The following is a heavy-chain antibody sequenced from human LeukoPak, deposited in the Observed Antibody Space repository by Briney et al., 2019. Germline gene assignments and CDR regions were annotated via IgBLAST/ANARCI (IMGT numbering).Heavy chain of an antibody. J-gene: IGHJ4*02. CDR1: GFTFSSYA. CDR2: ISGSGGST. Sequence: PGGSLRLSCAASGFTFSSYAMSWVRQAPGKGLEWVSAISGSGGSTYYADSVKGRFTISRDNSKNTLHLQMNSLRAEDTAVYYCAKEGGVHCTNGVCPFDYWGQGTLVTVSS. D-gene: IGHD2-8*01. CDR3: AKEGGVHCTNGVCPFDY. V-gene: IGHV3-23*01.